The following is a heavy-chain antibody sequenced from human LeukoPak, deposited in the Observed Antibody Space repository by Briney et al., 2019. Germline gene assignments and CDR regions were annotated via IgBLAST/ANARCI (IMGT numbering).Heavy chain of an antibody. V-gene: IGHV1-69*13. D-gene: IGHD2-2*01. CDR2: IIPMFGTA. Sequence: SVKVSCKAAGGTFSSYAISWVRQAPGQGLEWMGGIIPMFGTANYAQKFQGRVTITADESTSTAYMELSSLRSEDTAVYYCARERVGYCSSTSCYSNWFDPWGQGTLVTVSS. CDR1: GGTFSSYA. J-gene: IGHJ5*02. CDR3: ARERVGYCSSTSCYSNWFDP.